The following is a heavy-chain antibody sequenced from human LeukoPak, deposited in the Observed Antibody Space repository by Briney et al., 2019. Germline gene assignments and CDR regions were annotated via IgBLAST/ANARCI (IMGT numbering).Heavy chain of an antibody. D-gene: IGHD3-22*01. Sequence: PSETLSLTCAVYGGSFSGYYWSWIRQPPGKGLEWIGEINHSGSTNYNPSLKSRVTTSVDTSKNQFSLKLSSVTAADTAVYYCARGAPLLRHAFDIWGQGTMVTVSS. V-gene: IGHV4-34*01. CDR3: ARGAPLLRHAFDI. J-gene: IGHJ3*02. CDR2: INHSGST. CDR1: GGSFSGYY.